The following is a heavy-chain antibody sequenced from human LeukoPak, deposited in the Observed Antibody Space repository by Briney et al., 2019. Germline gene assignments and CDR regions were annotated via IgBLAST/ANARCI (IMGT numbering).Heavy chain of an antibody. CDR2: IHHSGST. D-gene: IGHD6-6*01. CDR1: GYSISSGYY. V-gene: IGHV4-38-2*02. CDR3: AREDSSSSDFDY. Sequence: SETLSLTCAVSGYSISSGYYWGWIRQPPGKGLEWIGSIHHSGSTHYNPSLKSRVTISVDTSKNQFSLKLSSVTAADTAVYYCAREDSSSSDFDYWGQGTLVTVSS. J-gene: IGHJ4*02.